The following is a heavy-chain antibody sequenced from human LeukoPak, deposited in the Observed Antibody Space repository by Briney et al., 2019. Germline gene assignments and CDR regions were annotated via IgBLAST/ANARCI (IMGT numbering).Heavy chain of an antibody. J-gene: IGHJ6*03. Sequence: SETLSLTCTVSAGSISSDSYYWGWIRQPPGKGLEWIGTIYYSGNTYYNPSLKSRLTISVDTSKNQFSLKLRSVTAADTALYYCARGGQLVRFYYYYYMDVWGKGTTVTVSS. D-gene: IGHD6-13*01. CDR1: AGSISSDSYY. V-gene: IGHV4-39*07. CDR2: IYYSGNT. CDR3: ARGGQLVRFYYYYYMDV.